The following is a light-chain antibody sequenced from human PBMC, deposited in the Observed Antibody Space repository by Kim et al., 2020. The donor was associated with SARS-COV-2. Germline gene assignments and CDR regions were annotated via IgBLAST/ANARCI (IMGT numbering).Light chain of an antibody. J-gene: IGKJ2*01. V-gene: IGKV3-20*01. Sequence: EIVLTQSPGTLSLSPGEGATLSCRASQSVGTYLAWYQQRPGQAPRLLMYGASMRATGISDRFSGSGSGTDFTLTITRLEPEDFAVYYCQRYGSSPYTFGQGTKREI. CDR3: QRYGSSPYT. CDR2: GAS. CDR1: QSVGTY.